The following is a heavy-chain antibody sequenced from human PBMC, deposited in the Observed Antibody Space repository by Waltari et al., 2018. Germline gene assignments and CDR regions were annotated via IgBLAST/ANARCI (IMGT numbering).Heavy chain of an antibody. J-gene: IGHJ3*02. V-gene: IGHV4-61*02. D-gene: IGHD3-9*01. Sequence: QVQLQESGPGLVKPSQTLSLTCTVSGGSISSGSYYWSWIRQPAGKGLEWIGRIYTSGSTNYNPSLKSRVTISVDTSKNQFSLKLSSVTAADTAGYYCARATITLDAFDIWGQGTMVTVSS. CDR3: ARATITLDAFDI. CDR2: IYTSGST. CDR1: GGSISSGSYY.